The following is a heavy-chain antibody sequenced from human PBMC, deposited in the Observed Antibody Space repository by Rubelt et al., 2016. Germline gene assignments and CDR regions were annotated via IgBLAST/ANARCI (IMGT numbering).Heavy chain of an antibody. CDR2: INSDGSST. CDR3: ARGGMGGSTGYFDY. J-gene: IGHJ4*02. D-gene: IGHD1-26*01. Sequence: EVQLVESGGGLVQPGGSLRLSCAASGSSFSTSWMHWVRQVPGKGLVWVSRINSDGSSTTYAASVKGRFTISRDNAKNTLYLQMNSLRAEDTAVYYCARGGMGGSTGYFDYWGQGTLVTVSS. CDR1: GSSFSTSW. V-gene: IGHV3-74*02.